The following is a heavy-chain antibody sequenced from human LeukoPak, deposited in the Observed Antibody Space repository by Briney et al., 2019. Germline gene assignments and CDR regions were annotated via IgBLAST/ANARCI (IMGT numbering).Heavy chain of an antibody. V-gene: IGHV1-69*05. D-gene: IGHD2-2*01. CDR2: IIPIFGTA. CDR1: GGTFSSYA. Sequence: SVKVSCKASGGTFSSYAISWVRQAPGQGLEWMGGIIPIFGTANYAQKFQGRVTITTDESTSTAYMELSSLRSEDTAVYYCARAPLFCSSTSCRYYYYYYYMDVWGKGTTVTVSS. CDR3: ARAPLFCSSTSCRYYYYYYYMDV. J-gene: IGHJ6*03.